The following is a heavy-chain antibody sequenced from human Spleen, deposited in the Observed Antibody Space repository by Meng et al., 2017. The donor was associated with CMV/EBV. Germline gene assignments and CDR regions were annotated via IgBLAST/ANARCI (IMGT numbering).Heavy chain of an antibody. CDR1: GFTFSSYA. CDR3: ARDVCTSTACYTFQH. Sequence: SGFTFSSYAMHWVRQAPGKGLEWVAVISKDGSNKYYADSVKGRFTISRDNSKNTLSLQMNSLRAEDTAVYYCARDVCTSTACYTFQHWGQGTLVTVSS. V-gene: IGHV3-30*04. J-gene: IGHJ1*01. CDR2: ISKDGSNK. D-gene: IGHD2-2*01.